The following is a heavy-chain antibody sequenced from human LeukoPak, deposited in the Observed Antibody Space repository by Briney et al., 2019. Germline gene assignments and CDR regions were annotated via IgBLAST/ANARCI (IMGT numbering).Heavy chain of an antibody. V-gene: IGHV3-23*01. J-gene: IGHJ4*02. D-gene: IGHD3-3*01. CDR3: AKDGAPRTRFLEWLYSPFDY. Sequence: SGGSLRLSCAASGFTFSSYAMSWVRQAPGKGLEWVSATSGSGGSTYYADSVKGRFTISRDNSKNTLYLQMNSLRAEDTAVYYCAKDGAPRTRFLEWLYSPFDYWGQGTLVTVSS. CDR2: TSGSGGST. CDR1: GFTFSSYA.